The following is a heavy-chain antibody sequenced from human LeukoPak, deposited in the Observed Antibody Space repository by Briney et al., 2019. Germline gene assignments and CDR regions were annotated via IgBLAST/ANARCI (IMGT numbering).Heavy chain of an antibody. J-gene: IGHJ3*02. Sequence: PGGFLRLSCAASGFTYSSYGMHWVRQAPGKGLEWVAVIWYDGRNKHYADSVKGRFTISRDNSKNTLYLQMNSLRAEDTAVYYCVRVVTVSNTDPAFDIWGQGTMVTVSS. CDR1: GFTYSSYG. D-gene: IGHD2-21*02. CDR2: IWYDGRNK. CDR3: VRVVTVSNTDPAFDI. V-gene: IGHV3-33*01.